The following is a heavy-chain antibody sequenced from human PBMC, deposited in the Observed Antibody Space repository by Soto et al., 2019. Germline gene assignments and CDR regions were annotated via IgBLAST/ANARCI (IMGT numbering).Heavy chain of an antibody. J-gene: IGHJ4*02. Sequence: SVKVSCKASGYTFTSYAMHWVRQAPGQRLEWMGWINTGNGNTKYSQKLQGRLTITRDTSAGTAYMELCSLRSEDTAVYYCARVIPVAVYFDYWGQGTLVTVSS. CDR1: GYTFTSYA. V-gene: IGHV1-3*04. CDR2: INTGNGNT. CDR3: ARVIPVAVYFDY. D-gene: IGHD6-19*01.